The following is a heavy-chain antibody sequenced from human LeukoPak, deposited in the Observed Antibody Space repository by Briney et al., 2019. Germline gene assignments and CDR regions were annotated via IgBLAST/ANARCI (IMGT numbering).Heavy chain of an antibody. V-gene: IGHV3-21*01. Sequence: GGSLRLSCAASGFTFSSYSMNWVRQAPGKGLEWVSSISSSSSYIYYADSVKGRFTISRDNAKNSLHLQMNSLRAEDTAVYYCATLTVTYGDYYYMDVWGKGTTVTVSS. CDR2: ISSSSSYI. CDR3: ATLTVTYGDYYYMDV. J-gene: IGHJ6*03. D-gene: IGHD4-11*01. CDR1: GFTFSSYS.